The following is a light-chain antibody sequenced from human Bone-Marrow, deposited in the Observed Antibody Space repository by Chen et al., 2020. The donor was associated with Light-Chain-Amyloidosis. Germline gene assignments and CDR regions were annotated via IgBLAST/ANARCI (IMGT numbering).Light chain of an antibody. CDR1: SRDVGGDNH. J-gene: IGLJ1*01. V-gene: IGLV2-14*01. CDR3: SSYTITNTLV. Sequence: QYAPPPPASVSGSPRQSITISSTGTSRDVGGDNHVSWYQQHPDKAPKLMIYEVTNPPSWVPDRFSGSKSDNTASLTISELQTEDEADYFCSSYTITNTLVFGSGTRVTVL. CDR2: EVT.